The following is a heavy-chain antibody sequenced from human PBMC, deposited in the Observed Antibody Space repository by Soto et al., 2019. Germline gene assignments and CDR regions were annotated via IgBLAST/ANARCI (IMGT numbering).Heavy chain of an antibody. CDR3: ARGMTTVTTLDY. J-gene: IGHJ4*02. CDR2: IYPSGST. D-gene: IGHD4-17*01. CDR1: GGSISSGGYS. V-gene: IGHV4-30-2*01. Sequence: QRHLQESGSRLVKPSQTLSLTCAVSGGSISSGGYSWSWIRQPPGKGLEWIGYIYPSGSTYYHTSLKSRVTISLHRSKKQFSLKLRSVTAAETAVYYCARGMTTVTTLDYWGQGNLVTVSS.